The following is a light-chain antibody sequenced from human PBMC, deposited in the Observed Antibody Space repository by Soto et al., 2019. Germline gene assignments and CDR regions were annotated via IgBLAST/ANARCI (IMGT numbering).Light chain of an antibody. CDR2: EVS. V-gene: IGLV2-23*02. CDR3: CSYAGSSTYVV. CDR1: SSDVGSYNL. Sequence: QSALTQPASVSGSPGQSITISCTGTSSDVGSYNLVSWYQQHQGKAPKLMIYEVSKRPSWVSNRFSGSKSGNTASLTISGLQAEDEADYYCCSYAGSSTYVVFGGGTKLTVL. J-gene: IGLJ2*01.